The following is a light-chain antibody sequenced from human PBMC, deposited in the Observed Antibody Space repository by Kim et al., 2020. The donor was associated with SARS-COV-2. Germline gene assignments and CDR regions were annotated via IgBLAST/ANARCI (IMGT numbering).Light chain of an antibody. CDR2: RDS. Sequence: SVALGQTARITGGGNNIGSKNVHWYQQKPGQAPVLVIYRDSNRPSGIPERFSGSNSGNTATLTISRAQAGDEADYYCQVWESSSWVFGGGTQLTVL. J-gene: IGLJ3*02. CDR3: QVWESSSWV. V-gene: IGLV3-9*01. CDR1: NIGSKN.